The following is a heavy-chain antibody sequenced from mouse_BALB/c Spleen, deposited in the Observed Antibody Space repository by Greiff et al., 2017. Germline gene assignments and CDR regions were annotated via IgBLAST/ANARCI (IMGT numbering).Heavy chain of an antibody. D-gene: IGHD1-1*01. CDR1: GFTFSSYG. J-gene: IGHJ1*01. CDR2: ISSGGSYT. V-gene: IGHV5-6*01. CDR3: AGQGITTVVAWYFDV. Sequence: EVHLVESGGDLVKPGGSLKLSCAASGFTFSSYGMSWVRQTPDKRLEWVATISSGGSYTYYPDSVKGRFTISRDNAKNTLYLQMSSLKSEDTAMYYCAGQGITTVVAWYFDVWGAGTTVTVSS.